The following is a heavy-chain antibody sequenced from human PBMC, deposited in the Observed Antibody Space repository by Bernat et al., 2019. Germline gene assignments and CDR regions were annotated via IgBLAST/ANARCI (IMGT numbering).Heavy chain of an antibody. CDR3: AREYVRAVTAAFFDY. J-gene: IGHJ4*02. CDR2: IWYDGSNK. D-gene: IGHD3-16*01. CDR1: GFTFSSYG. Sequence: QVQLVESGGGVVQPGRSLRLSCAASGFTFSSYGMHWVLQAPGKGLEWVAVIWYDGSNKYYADSVKGRFTISRDNSKNTLYLQMNSLRAEDTAVYYCAREYVRAVTAAFFDYWGQGTLVTVSS. V-gene: IGHV3-33*01.